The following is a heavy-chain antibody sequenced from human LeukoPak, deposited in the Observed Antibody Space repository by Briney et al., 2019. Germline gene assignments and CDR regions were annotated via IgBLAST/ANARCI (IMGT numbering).Heavy chain of an antibody. CDR3: ARETVTTGFDY. Sequence: PSETLSLTCAVYGGSFSGYYWSWIRQPPGKGLEWIGEINHSGSTNYNPSLKSRVTISVDTFKNQFSLKLSSVTAADTAVYYCARETVTTGFDYWGQGTLVTVSS. V-gene: IGHV4-34*01. D-gene: IGHD4-11*01. CDR1: GGSFSGYY. J-gene: IGHJ4*02. CDR2: INHSGST.